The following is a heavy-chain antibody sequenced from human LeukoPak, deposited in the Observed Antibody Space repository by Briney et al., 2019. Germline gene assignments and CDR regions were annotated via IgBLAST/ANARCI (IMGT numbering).Heavy chain of an antibody. CDR2: IIPIFGTA. CDR1: GGTFSSYA. J-gene: IGHJ6*03. V-gene: IGHV1-69*05. D-gene: IGHD6-19*01. CDR3: ARDNVAVAEGSYYYYMDV. Sequence: SVKVSCKASGGTFSSYAISWVRQAPGQGLEWMGGIIPIFGTANYAQKFQGRVTMTRDTSTSTVYMELSSLRSEDTAVYYCARDNVAVAEGSYYYYMDVWGKGTTVTISS.